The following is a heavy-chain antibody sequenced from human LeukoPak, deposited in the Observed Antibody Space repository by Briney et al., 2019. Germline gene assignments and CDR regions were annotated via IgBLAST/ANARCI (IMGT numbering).Heavy chain of an antibody. Sequence: PVKVSCKASGYTFTSYAISWVRQAPGQGLEWMGGIIPIFGTANYAQKFQGRVTITADKSTSTAYMELSSLRSEDTAVYYCARGDYGDYALFGYWGQGTLVTVSS. CDR2: IIPIFGTA. CDR1: GYTFTSYA. D-gene: IGHD4-17*01. V-gene: IGHV1-69*06. CDR3: ARGDYGDYALFGY. J-gene: IGHJ4*02.